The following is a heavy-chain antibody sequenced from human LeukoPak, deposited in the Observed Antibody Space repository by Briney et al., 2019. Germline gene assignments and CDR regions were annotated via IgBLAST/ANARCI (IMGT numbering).Heavy chain of an antibody. J-gene: IGHJ3*02. CDR2: ISSGSSYI. CDR1: GFTFSSYS. D-gene: IGHD4-17*01. Sequence: SGGSLRLSCATSGFTFSSYSMNWVRQAPGKGLEWVLSISSGSSYIYYADSVKGRFTISRDNAKNSLYLQMNSLRAEDTAVYYCARDPFGGVGDYNDAFDIWGQGTMVTVSS. V-gene: IGHV3-21*01. CDR3: ARDPFGGVGDYNDAFDI.